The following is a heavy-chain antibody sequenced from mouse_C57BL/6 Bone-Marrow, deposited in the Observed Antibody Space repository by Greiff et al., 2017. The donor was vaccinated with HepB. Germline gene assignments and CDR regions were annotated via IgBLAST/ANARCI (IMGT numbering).Heavy chain of an antibody. Sequence: QVQLQQSGAELMKPGASVKLSCKATGYTFTGYWIEWVKQRPGHGLEWIGEILPGSGSTNYNEKFKGKATFTADTSSNTAYMQLSSLTTQDSAIYYCARARYYYGCSYAFNYWGQGTTLTVSS. J-gene: IGHJ2*01. CDR1: GYTFTGYW. CDR3: ARARYYYGCSYAFNY. V-gene: IGHV1-9*01. D-gene: IGHD1-1*01. CDR2: ILPGSGST.